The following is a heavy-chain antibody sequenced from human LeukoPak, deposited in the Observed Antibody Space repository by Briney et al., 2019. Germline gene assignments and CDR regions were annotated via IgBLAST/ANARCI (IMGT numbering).Heavy chain of an antibody. J-gene: IGHJ4*02. CDR1: GLIVSSDY. Sequence: PGGSLRVSCAASGLIVSSDYLAWVRQAPGKGLEWISVIYGGGATYYADSVRGRLTISRDNSKNELFLQMNSLRVEDTAVYHCVRLLPASRHYFDYWGQGTLVTVSS. D-gene: IGHD6-6*01. V-gene: IGHV3-53*01. CDR2: IYGGGAT. CDR3: VRLLPASRHYFDY.